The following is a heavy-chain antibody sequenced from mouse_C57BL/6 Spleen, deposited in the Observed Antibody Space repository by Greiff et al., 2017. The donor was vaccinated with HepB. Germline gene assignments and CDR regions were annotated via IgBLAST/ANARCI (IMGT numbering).Heavy chain of an antibody. Sequence: EVQLQQSGPELVKPGASVKISCKASGYTFTDYYMNWVKQSHGKSLEWIGDINPNNGGTSYNQKFKGKATLTVDKSSSTAYMELRSLTSEDSAVYYCASDTTGLMDYWGQGTSVTVSS. J-gene: IGHJ4*01. CDR3: ASDTTGLMDY. D-gene: IGHD1-1*01. CDR1: GYTFTDYY. V-gene: IGHV1-26*01. CDR2: INPNNGGT.